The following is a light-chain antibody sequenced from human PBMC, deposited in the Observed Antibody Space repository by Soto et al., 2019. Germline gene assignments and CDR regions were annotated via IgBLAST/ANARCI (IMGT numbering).Light chain of an antibody. CDR3: CSYAGSYTSAVV. V-gene: IGLV2-11*01. CDR2: DVS. CDR1: SSDVGGYNY. Sequence: QSALTQPRSVSGSPGQSVTISCTGTSSDVGGYNYVFWYQQHPGKAPKLMIYDVSKRPSGVPDRFSGSKSGNTASLTISGLQAEEEADYSGCSYAGSYTSAVVFGGGTKLTVL. J-gene: IGLJ3*02.